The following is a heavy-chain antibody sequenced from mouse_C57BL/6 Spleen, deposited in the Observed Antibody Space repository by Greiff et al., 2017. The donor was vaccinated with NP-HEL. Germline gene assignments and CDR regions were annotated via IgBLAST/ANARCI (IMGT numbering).Heavy chain of an antibody. CDR1: GYTFTSYW. V-gene: IGHV1-64*01. CDR2: IHPNSGST. CDR3: ARTYYYGSRTGYFDV. Sequence: QVQLQQPRAELVKPGASVKLSCKASGYTFTSYWMHWVKQRPGQGLEWIGMIHPNSGSTNYNEKFKSKATLTVDKSSSTAYMQLSSLTSEDSAVYYCARTYYYGSRTGYFDVWGTGTTVTVSS. J-gene: IGHJ1*03. D-gene: IGHD1-1*01.